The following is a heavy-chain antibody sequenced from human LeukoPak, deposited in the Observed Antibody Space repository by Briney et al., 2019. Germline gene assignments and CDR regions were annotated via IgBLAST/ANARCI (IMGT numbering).Heavy chain of an antibody. CDR2: ISSNGGST. V-gene: IGHV3-64*01. CDR1: GFIFSGYA. CDR3: ARGSGSYYYNNWFDP. J-gene: IGHJ5*02. Sequence: GGSLRLSCAASGFIFSGYAMHWVRQALGKGLEYVSAISSNGGSTYYANSVKGRFTISRDNSKNTLYLQMGGLRAEDMAAYYCARGSGSYYYNNWFDPWGQGTLVTVSS. D-gene: IGHD1-26*01.